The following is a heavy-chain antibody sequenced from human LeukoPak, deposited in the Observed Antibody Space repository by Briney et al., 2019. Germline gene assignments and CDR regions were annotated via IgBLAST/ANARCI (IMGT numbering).Heavy chain of an antibody. V-gene: IGHV3-23*01. D-gene: IGHD5-12*01. CDR1: GFTFSSYG. Sequence: PGGSLRLSCAASGFTFSSYGMSWVRQAPGKGLEWVSAISGSGGSTYYADSVKGRFTISRDNSKNTLYLQMNSLRAEDTAVYYCAKMLATIGFGHYFDYWGQGTLVTVSS. CDR2: ISGSGGST. CDR3: AKMLATIGFGHYFDY. J-gene: IGHJ4*02.